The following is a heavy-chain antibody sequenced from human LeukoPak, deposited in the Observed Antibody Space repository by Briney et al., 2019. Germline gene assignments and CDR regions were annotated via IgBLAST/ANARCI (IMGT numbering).Heavy chain of an antibody. CDR1: GFTFSSYG. D-gene: IGHD3-9*01. CDR2: ISSSGSTI. CDR3: ARGGVLRYFDWPQQEVYYFDY. Sequence: QPGGTLRLSCAASGFTFSSYGMNWVRQAPGKGLEWVSYISSSGSTIYYADSVKGRFTISRDNAKNSLYLQMNSLRAEDTAVYYCARGGVLRYFDWPQQEVYYFDYWGQGTLVTVSS. V-gene: IGHV3-48*04. J-gene: IGHJ4*02.